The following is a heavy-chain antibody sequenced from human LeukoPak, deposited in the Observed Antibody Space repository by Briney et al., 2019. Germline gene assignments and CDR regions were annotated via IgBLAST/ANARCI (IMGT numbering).Heavy chain of an antibody. D-gene: IGHD3-22*01. CDR2: ISSGGNTI. CDR1: GFTFSDYY. J-gene: IGHJ6*02. CDR3: ARDQGHYDSSGYYFPSTYGMDV. V-gene: IGHV3-11*01. Sequence: GGSLRLSCAASGFTFSDYYMSWIRQAPGKGLEWVSYISSGGNTIYYADSVKGRFTITRDNAKNSLYLQMNSLRAEDTAVYYCARDQGHYDSSGYYFPSTYGMDVWGQGTTVTVSS.